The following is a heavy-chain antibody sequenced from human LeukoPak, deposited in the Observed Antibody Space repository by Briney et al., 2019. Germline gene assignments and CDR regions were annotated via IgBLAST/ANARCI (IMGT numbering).Heavy chain of an antibody. Sequence: GGSLRLSCAASGFSFSAYAMHWVRQAPGKGLEWVGRIKTKVDNYATAYAASAKGRFIISRDESKNTAYLQMNSLKTEDTAMYFCTRLDYGDLRFDPWGQGTLVTVSS. CDR3: TRLDYGDLRFDP. D-gene: IGHD4-17*01. J-gene: IGHJ5*02. CDR2: IKTKVDNYAT. CDR1: GFSFSAYA. V-gene: IGHV3-73*01.